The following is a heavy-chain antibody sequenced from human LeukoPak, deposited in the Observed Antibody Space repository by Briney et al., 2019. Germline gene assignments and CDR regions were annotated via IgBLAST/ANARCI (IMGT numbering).Heavy chain of an antibody. J-gene: IGHJ4*02. CDR3: ANLGAAGWR. CDR2: FDPEDGET. V-gene: IGHV1-24*01. Sequence: ASVKVSCKASGYTFTGYYMHWVRQAPGKGLEWMGGFDPEDGETIYAQKFQGRVTMTEDTSTDTAYMELSSLRSEDTAVYYCANLGAAGWRWGQGTLVTVSS. CDR1: GYTFTGYY. D-gene: IGHD6-13*01.